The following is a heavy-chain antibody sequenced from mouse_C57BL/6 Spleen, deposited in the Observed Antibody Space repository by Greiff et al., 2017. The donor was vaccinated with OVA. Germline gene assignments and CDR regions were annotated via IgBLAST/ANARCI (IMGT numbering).Heavy chain of an antibody. Sequence: QVQLQQSGPGLVQPSQSLSITCTVSGFSLTSYGVHWVRQSPGKGLEWLGVIWSGGSTDYNAAFISRLSISKDNSKSQVFFKMNSLQADDTAIYYCARKADYEYGFAYWGQGTLVTVSA. CDR2: IWSGGST. J-gene: IGHJ3*01. CDR3: ARKADYEYGFAY. V-gene: IGHV2-2*01. CDR1: GFSLTSYG. D-gene: IGHD2-4*01.